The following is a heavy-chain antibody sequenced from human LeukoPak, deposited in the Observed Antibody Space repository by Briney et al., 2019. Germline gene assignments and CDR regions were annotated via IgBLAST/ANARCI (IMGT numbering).Heavy chain of an antibody. CDR3: AREPTYTNSWYTTCDY. V-gene: IGHV3-74*01. CDR2: ITSDGTDS. Sequence: PGGSLRLSCVASGFTFRSHWIHWVRQAPGKGLVWVSRITSDGTDSIYADSVKGRFTVSRNNAENTVYLQMNSLRAEDTAVYYCAREPTYTNSWYTTCDYWGQGTLVTVSS. CDR1: GFTFRSHW. D-gene: IGHD6-19*01. J-gene: IGHJ4*02.